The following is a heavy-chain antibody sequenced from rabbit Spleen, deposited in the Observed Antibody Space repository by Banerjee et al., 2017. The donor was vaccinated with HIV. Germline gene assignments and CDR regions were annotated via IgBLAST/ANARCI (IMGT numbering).Heavy chain of an antibody. CDR3: ARYWVSSDYRYADL. V-gene: IGHV1S45*01. CDR2: INAGSSGFT. D-gene: IGHD6-1*01. CDR1: GFSFSNKAV. J-gene: IGHJ4*01. Sequence: QQRLVESGGGLVKPGASLTLTCKASGFSFSNKAVMCWVRQAPGKGLDWIACINAGSSGFTYFASWAKGRFTCSKTSSTTATLQMTRLTVADTATYFCARYWVSSDYRYADLWGPGTLVTVS.